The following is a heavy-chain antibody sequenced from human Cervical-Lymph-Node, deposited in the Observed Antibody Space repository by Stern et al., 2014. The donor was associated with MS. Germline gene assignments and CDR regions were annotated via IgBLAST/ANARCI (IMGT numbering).Heavy chain of an antibody. J-gene: IGHJ3*01. CDR3: VRRRDSAGYDTFDL. CDR2: IYPADSDT. D-gene: IGHD3-22*01. V-gene: IGHV5-51*01. CDR1: GYTFSNFW. Sequence: VQLVESGAEVKKPGESLKISCRPSGYTFSNFWIGWVRQMPGKGLEWMGVIYPADSDTTYSPSFQGQVTISADESISTAYLQWRSLKASDTAMYYCVRRRDSAGYDTFDLWGQGTRLIVAS.